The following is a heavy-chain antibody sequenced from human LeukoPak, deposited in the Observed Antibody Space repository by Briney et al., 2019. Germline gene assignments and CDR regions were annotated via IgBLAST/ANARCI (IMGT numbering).Heavy chain of an antibody. CDR2: IIPIFGTA. V-gene: IGHV1-69*13. CDR3: ARDPSEVEQQFAGDV. CDR1: GGTFSSYA. Sequence: GASVKVSCKASGGTFSSYAISWVRQAPGQGLEWMGGIIPIFGTANYAQKFQGRVTITADESTSTAYMELSSLRSEDTAVYYCARDPSEVEQQFAGDVWGKGTTVTVSS. D-gene: IGHD6-13*01. J-gene: IGHJ6*04.